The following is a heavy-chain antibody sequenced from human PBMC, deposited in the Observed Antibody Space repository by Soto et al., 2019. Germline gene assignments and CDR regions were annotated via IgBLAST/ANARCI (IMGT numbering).Heavy chain of an antibody. Sequence: GGSLSLSCAASGFTFSNAWMNWVRQAPGKGLEWVGRIKSKTDGGTTDYAAPVKGRFTISRDDSKNTLYLQMNSLKTEDTAVYYCTTVLSSIRRLLLPVGRDDYGDYVEWGQGTLVTVSS. CDR1: GFTFSNAW. J-gene: IGHJ4*02. D-gene: IGHD4-17*01. CDR3: TTVLSSIRRLLLPVGRDDYGDYVE. V-gene: IGHV3-15*07. CDR2: IKSKTDGGTT.